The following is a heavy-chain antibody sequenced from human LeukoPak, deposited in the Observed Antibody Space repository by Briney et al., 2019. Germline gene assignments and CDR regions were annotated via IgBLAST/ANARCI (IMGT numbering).Heavy chain of an antibody. D-gene: IGHD3-10*01. CDR2: IYPGDSGT. V-gene: IGHV5-51*01. J-gene: IGHJ4*02. CDR1: GYSFNNYW. Sequence: GESLKISCKGSGYSFNNYWIGWVRQMPGKGLEWVGIIYPGDSGTRYSPSFQGQVTISADKSVRIAYLQWSSLKASDTAIYYCARLLGGSASDPFDYWGQGTLVTVSS. CDR3: ARLLGGSASDPFDY.